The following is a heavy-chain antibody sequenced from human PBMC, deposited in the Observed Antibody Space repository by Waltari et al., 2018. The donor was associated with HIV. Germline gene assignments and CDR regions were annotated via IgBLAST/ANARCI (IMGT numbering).Heavy chain of an antibody. Sequence: QVQLVESGGGVVQPGRSLRLSCAASGFTFSRYAIHWVRQAPGKGLEWVAVISYDGSNKYYADSVKGRFTISRDNSKNTLYLQMNSLRIEDTAVYYCARGGNGWLPDGYWGQGTLVTVSS. V-gene: IGHV3-30-3*01. CDR1: GFTFSRYA. J-gene: IGHJ4*02. CDR2: ISYDGSNK. CDR3: ARGGNGWLPDGY. D-gene: IGHD2-2*03.